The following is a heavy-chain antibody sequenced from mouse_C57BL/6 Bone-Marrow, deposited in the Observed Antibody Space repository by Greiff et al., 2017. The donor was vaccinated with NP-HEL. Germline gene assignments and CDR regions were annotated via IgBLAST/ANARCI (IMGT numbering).Heavy chain of an antibody. V-gene: IGHV1-55*01. CDR3: ARPRGSSLAWFAY. D-gene: IGHD1-1*01. CDR1: GYTFTSYW. Sequence: QLQQPGAELVKPGASVKMSCKASGYTFTSYWITWVKQRPGQGLEWIGDIYPGSGSTNYNEKFKSKATLTVDTSSSTAYMQLSSLTSEDSAVYYCARPRGSSLAWFAYWGQGTLVTVSA. CDR2: IYPGSGST. J-gene: IGHJ3*01.